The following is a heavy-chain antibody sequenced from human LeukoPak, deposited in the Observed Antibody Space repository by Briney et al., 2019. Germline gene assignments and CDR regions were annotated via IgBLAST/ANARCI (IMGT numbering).Heavy chain of an antibody. V-gene: IGHV1-18*01. D-gene: IGHD4-17*01. Sequence: ASVKVSCKASDTFTSYGINWVRQAPGQGLEWMGWISPYNGNTKYAEKIQRRVTITTDTSTSTAYMELRSLSSDDTAAYYCARDQRGYGDSSGASKWIDPWGQGTLVTVSS. J-gene: IGHJ5*02. CDR1: DTFTSYG. CDR3: ARDQRGYGDSSGASKWIDP. CDR2: ISPYNGNT.